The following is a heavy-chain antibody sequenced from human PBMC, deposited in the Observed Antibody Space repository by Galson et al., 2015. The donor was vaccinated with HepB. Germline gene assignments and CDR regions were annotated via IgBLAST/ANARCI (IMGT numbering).Heavy chain of an antibody. J-gene: IGHJ4*02. Sequence: SLRLSCAASGFTFSGSTMHWVRQASGKGLEWVGHIRTKPNNYATAYAASVKGRFTISRDDSKNTAYLQMNSLKTEDTAVYYCAAVVIVTTGFDSWGQGTLVTVSS. V-gene: IGHV3-73*01. CDR1: GFTFSGST. CDR2: IRTKPNNYAT. D-gene: IGHD2-2*01. CDR3: AAVVIVTTGFDS.